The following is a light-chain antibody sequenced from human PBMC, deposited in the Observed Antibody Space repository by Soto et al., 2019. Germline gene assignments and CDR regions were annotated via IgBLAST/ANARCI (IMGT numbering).Light chain of an antibody. CDR3: LQKYFYPFT. CDR2: AAS. J-gene: IGKJ3*01. CDR1: QGIRKD. Sequence: AIQMTQSPSSPSASVGNRVTITCRASQGIRKDLDWFQQKPGKAPKLLIYAASNLQSGVPARFSGSGSGTDFTLTISSLQPEDFATYYCLQKYFYPFTFGPGTKVDIK. V-gene: IGKV1-6*01.